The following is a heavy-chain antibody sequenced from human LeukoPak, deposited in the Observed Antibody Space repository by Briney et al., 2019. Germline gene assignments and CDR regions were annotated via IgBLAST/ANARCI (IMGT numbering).Heavy chain of an antibody. CDR2: ISSSGSAI. J-gene: IGHJ4*02. Sequence: PGGSLRLSCAASGFTFSSYEMNWVRKAPGKGLEWVSYISSSGSAIYYADSVKGRFTISRDNAKNSLYLQMNSLRAEDTAVYYCAGGTMVRGFRFFDYWGQGTLVTVSS. CDR3: AGGTMVRGFRFFDY. CDR1: GFTFSSYE. D-gene: IGHD3-10*01. V-gene: IGHV3-48*03.